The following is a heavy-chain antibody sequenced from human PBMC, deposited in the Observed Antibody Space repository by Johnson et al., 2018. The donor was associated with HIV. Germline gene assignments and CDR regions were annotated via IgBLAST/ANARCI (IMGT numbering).Heavy chain of an antibody. J-gene: IGHJ3*02. Sequence: VQLVESGGGLIQPGGSLRLSCAASGFTVSSNYMNWVRQAPGKGLEWVSVIYSGGSTFYADSVKGRFTISRDNSKNTLYLQMNSLRAEDTAVYYCAREVAGDYGDSPGAFDIWGQGTMVTVSS. V-gene: IGHV3-53*01. CDR3: AREVAGDYGDSPGAFDI. D-gene: IGHD4-17*01. CDR2: IYSGGST. CDR1: GFTVSSNY.